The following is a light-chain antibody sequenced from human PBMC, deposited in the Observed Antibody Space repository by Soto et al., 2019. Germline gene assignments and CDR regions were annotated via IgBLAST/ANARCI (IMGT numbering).Light chain of an antibody. V-gene: IGLV2-23*02. CDR1: SSDIGSHDL. Sequence: QSVLTQPASVSGSPGQSITISCSGTSSDIGSHDLVSWYQQHPGKAPKAMIYEVTKRPSGVSSRFSGSKSGSTASLTISGLQPEDEADYYCCSYAGSSTYVFGTGTKVTVL. CDR2: EVT. CDR3: CSYAGSSTYV. J-gene: IGLJ1*01.